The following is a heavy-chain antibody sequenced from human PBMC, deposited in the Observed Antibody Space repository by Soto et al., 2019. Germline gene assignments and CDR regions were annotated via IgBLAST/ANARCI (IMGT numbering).Heavy chain of an antibody. D-gene: IGHD3-10*01. CDR3: ARISGRFGASHFDF. V-gene: IGHV2-26*01. J-gene: IGHJ4*02. CDR1: GFSLTNVQKG. Sequence: QVTLKESGPVLVQATETLTLTCNVSGFSLTNVQKGVAWIRQPPGKALEWLAHILSDVEQSYKSSLKKRLTISQATSNRQVVLVMTNVEPVDTATYYCARISGRFGASHFDFWGQGSSVIVSS. CDR2: ILSDVEQ.